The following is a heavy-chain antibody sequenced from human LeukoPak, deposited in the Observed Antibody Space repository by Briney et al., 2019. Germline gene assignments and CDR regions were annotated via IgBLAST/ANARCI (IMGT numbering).Heavy chain of an antibody. CDR2: ISGSGGDT. V-gene: IGHV3-23*01. J-gene: IGHJ4*02. CDR3: AKPPARSCSANSCLYYFAY. CDR1: GFTFSSYV. D-gene: IGHD4/OR15-4a*01. Sequence: QPGGSLRLSCAASGFTFSSYVMSWVRQAPGKGLEWVSAISGSGGDTYYAESVKGRFTISRDNSKNTLYLQMNSLRAEDTAVYYCAKPPARSCSANSCLYYFAYWGQGTLVTVSS.